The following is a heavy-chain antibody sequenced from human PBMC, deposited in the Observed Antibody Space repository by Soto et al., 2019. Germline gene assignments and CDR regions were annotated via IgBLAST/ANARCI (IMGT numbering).Heavy chain of an antibody. J-gene: IGHJ4*02. CDR2: SRDKAQGYST. V-gene: IGHV3-72*01. Sequence: GFLRLSCTGSGFTFSDNYIDGVRQAPGKGLEWVGRSRDKAQGYSTIYAASVKGRFTTSRDESKSSVYLQMNSLKTEDTAIYYCVRTTYFSDSSVYTRFFDYWGQGTLVTVSS. CDR1: GFTFSDNY. CDR3: VRTTYFSDSSVYTRFFDY. D-gene: IGHD3-22*01.